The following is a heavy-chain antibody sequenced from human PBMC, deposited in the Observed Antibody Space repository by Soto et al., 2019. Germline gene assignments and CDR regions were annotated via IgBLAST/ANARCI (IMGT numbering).Heavy chain of an antibody. D-gene: IGHD5-18*01. J-gene: IGHJ4*02. Sequence: SETLSLTCTVSGSSITNYYWSWIRQPPGKGLEWIGYIYSSGSTNYNPSLKSRVTISADTSKNQVSLKLTSVTAADTAVYYCARDHPHSYGIYYFDYWGQGTLVTVSS. CDR2: IYSSGST. CDR1: GSSITNYY. V-gene: IGHV4-59*01. CDR3: ARDHPHSYGIYYFDY.